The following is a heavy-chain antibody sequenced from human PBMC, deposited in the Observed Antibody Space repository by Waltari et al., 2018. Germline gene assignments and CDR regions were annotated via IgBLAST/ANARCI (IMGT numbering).Heavy chain of an antibody. V-gene: IGHV4-61*01. CDR3: ASTSPTYDYFDY. D-gene: IGHD1-26*01. CDR2: IYDSGST. CDR1: GDSVSSTTYY. J-gene: IGHJ4*02. Sequence: QVQLQESGPGLVKPSETLSLTCTVSGDSVSSTTYYWTWIRQPPGRGLEWIGYIYDSGSTNYNPSLESRVTMSVDTSKRQFSLRLSSVTAADTAVYYCASTSPTYDYFDYWGQGILVTVSS.